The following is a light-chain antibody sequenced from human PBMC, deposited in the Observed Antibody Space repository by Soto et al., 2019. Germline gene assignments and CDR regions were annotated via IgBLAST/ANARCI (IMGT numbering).Light chain of an antibody. CDR3: QQYGDSPFA. CDR1: QTVTVNS. J-gene: IGKJ3*01. CDR2: AAS. V-gene: IGKV3-20*01. Sequence: EIVLTQSPGTLSLSPGEGATLSCRASQTVTVNSLAWYQQTPGQTPSLLIYAASTRVTGIPDRFNGSGSGTYFVLTISSLEPEDFAMYYCQQYGDSPFAFGPGTKVDI.